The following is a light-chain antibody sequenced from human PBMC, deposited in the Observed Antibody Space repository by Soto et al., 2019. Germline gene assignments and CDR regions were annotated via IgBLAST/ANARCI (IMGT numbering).Light chain of an antibody. V-gene: IGLV1-44*01. Sequence: QLVLTQPPSASRTPGQRVTISCSGSNSNIESNTVTWYQQFPGTAPEFLIYNNNQRPSGVPDRFSGSKSGTSASLAISGLQSEDEADYYCAAWDDSLNGPVFGGGTKLTVL. CDR1: NSNIESNT. J-gene: IGLJ3*02. CDR2: NNN. CDR3: AAWDDSLNGPV.